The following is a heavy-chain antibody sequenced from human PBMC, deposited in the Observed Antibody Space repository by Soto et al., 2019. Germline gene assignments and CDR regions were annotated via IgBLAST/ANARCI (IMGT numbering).Heavy chain of an antibody. CDR1: GYTFTSYA. J-gene: IGHJ4*02. CDR2: INAGNGNT. CDR3: ARGAPYCSSTSCPFDY. Sequence: ASVKVSCKASGYTFTSYAMHWVRQAPGQRLEWMGWINAGNGNTKYSRKFQGRVTITRDTSASTAYMELSSLRSEDTAVYYCARGAPYCSSTSCPFDYWGQGTLVTVSS. D-gene: IGHD2-2*01. V-gene: IGHV1-3*01.